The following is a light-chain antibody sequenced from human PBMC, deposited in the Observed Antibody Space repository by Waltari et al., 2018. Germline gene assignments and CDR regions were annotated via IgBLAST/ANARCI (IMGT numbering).Light chain of an antibody. Sequence: QSVLTQPPSASGTPGQRVTISCSGSSSNVGSNTVNWYHRLPGTAPKRLIYSNIHRPSGVPDRSSGSKSGTSASLAISGLQSEDEADYYCAAWDDSLNGLVFGGGTKLTVL. V-gene: IGLV1-44*01. J-gene: IGLJ2*01. CDR2: SNI. CDR1: SSNVGSNT. CDR3: AAWDDSLNGLV.